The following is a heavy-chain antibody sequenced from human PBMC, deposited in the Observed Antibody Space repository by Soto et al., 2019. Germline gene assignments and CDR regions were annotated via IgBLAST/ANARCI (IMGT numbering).Heavy chain of an antibody. Sequence: QVQLQESGPGLVKPSQTLSLTCTVSGGSISSGGYYWSWIRQHPGKGLEWIGYIYYSGSTYYNPSLKGRXTXSXNTSKNQLSLKLSSVTAADTAVYSCARAYGSGYMDVWGQGTTVTVSS. CDR1: GGSISSGGYY. V-gene: IGHV4-31*03. CDR2: IYYSGST. J-gene: IGHJ6*02. CDR3: ARAYGSGYMDV. D-gene: IGHD3-10*01.